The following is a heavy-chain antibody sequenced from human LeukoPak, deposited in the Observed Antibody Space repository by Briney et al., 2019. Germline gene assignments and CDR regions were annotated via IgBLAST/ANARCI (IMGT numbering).Heavy chain of an antibody. J-gene: IGHJ4*02. CDR1: GGTFSSYA. CDR2: IIPILGIA. V-gene: IGHV1-69*04. Sequence: GASVKVSCKASGGTFSSYAISWVRQAPGQGLEWMGRIIPILGIANYAQKFQGRVTITADKSTSTAYMELSSLRSEDTAVYYCASDHNDYGDPYYFDYWGQGTLVTVSS. D-gene: IGHD4-17*01. CDR3: ASDHNDYGDPYYFDY.